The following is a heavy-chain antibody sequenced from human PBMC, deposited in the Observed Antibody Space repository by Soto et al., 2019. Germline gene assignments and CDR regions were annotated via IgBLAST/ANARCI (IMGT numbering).Heavy chain of an antibody. Sequence: QVQLVQSGAEVKKPGASVKVSCKASGYTFNTYEINWVRQVPGQGLEWMGWMSPSSGNTGYVDQFRGRVTMTSNTSMTTAYMELSSLRSVDTAVYYCARVGGQLFGDHGMDVWGQGTTVTVSS. J-gene: IGHJ6*02. D-gene: IGHD3-10*01. V-gene: IGHV1-8*01. CDR2: MSPSSGNT. CDR3: ARVGGQLFGDHGMDV. CDR1: GYTFNTYE.